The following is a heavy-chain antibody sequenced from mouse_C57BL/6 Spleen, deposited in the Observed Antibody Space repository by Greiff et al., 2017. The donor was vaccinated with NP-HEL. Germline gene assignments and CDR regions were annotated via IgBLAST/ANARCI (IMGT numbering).Heavy chain of an antibody. J-gene: IGHJ4*01. CDR2: IYPGDGDT. CDR3: ARSGYDPIAMDY. Sequence: VQLQQSGAELVKPGASVKISCKASGYAFSSYWMNWVKQRPGKGLEWIGQIYPGDGDTNYNGKFKGKATLTADKSSSTAYMQLSSLTSEDSAVYFFARSGYDPIAMDYWGQGTSVTVSS. V-gene: IGHV1-80*01. CDR1: GYAFSSYW. D-gene: IGHD2-3*01.